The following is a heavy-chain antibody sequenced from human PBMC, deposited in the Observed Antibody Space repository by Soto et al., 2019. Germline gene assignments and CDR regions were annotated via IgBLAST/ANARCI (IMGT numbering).Heavy chain of an antibody. CDR2: IYPDDSDT. J-gene: IGHJ6*02. CDR1: GYKFTSYW. V-gene: IGHV5-51*01. CDR3: ARPRFSSSWYRMDV. D-gene: IGHD6-13*01. Sequence: HGESLKISCKGSGYKFTSYWIGWVRQMPGKGLEWMGIIYPDDSDTTYSPSFQGQVTISADKSVNTAYLQWNNLRASDTAMYYCARPRFSSSWYRMDVWGQGTTVTVSS.